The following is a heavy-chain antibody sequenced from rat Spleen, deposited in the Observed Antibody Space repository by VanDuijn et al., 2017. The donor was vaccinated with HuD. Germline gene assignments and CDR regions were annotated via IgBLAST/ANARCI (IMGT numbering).Heavy chain of an antibody. J-gene: IGHJ3*01. Sequence: EVQLVESGGGLVQPGRPLKISCTDSGLNFSNYDMAWVRQSPTKVLAWIASISTGGDNTYYRDSVKGRFTISRDDAKNTQYLQMDSLRSEDTATNFCARHGGLRNWFAYWGQGTLVTVSS. V-gene: IGHV5S13*01. CDR2: ISTGGDNT. CDR3: ARHGGLRNWFAY. D-gene: IGHD1-11*01. CDR1: GLNFSNYD.